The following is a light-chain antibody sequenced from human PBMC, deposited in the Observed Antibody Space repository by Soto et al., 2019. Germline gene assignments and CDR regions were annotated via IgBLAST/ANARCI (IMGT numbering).Light chain of an antibody. CDR2: EVV. V-gene: IGLV2-8*01. J-gene: IGLJ1*01. Sequence: QSALTQHPSASGSPGQSVTISCTGTKNDIGVYDFVSWYQHHPGKAPRLIIYEVVQRPSGVPDRFSGSKSGNTASLTVSGLQAADEADYFCKSYAGSNTDVFGSGTKLTVL. CDR3: KSYAGSNTDV. CDR1: KNDIGVYDF.